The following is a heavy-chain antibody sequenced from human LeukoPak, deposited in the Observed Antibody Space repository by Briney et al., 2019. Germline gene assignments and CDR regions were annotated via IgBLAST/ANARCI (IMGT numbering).Heavy chain of an antibody. CDR1: GFTFSSYW. D-gene: IGHD2-8*01. CDR3: ARAELWGCTNGVCAIN. J-gene: IGHJ4*02. Sequence: GGSLRLSCAASGFTFSSYWMHWVRQAPGKGLVWVSRINSDGSSTTYAGSVKGRFTISRDNAKNTLYLRMISLRAEDTAVYYCARAELWGCTNGVCAINWGQGTLVTVSS. V-gene: IGHV3-74*01. CDR2: INSDGSST.